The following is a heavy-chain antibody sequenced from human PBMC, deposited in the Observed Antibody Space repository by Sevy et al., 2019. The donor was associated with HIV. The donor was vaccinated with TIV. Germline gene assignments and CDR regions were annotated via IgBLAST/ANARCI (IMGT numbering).Heavy chain of an antibody. CDR3: AXXGCTKPHDY. CDR2: LSFGCGEI. J-gene: IGHJ4*02. V-gene: IGHV3-23*01. Sequence: GGSLRLSCAASGFTFSKYSMSWVRQPPGKGLEWVSTLSFGCGEINYADSVKGRFTISRDNSKSSVYLQMNNLRPEDXAXXYCAXXGCTKPHDYWGQGTLVTVSS. CDR1: GFTFSKYS. D-gene: IGHD2-8*01.